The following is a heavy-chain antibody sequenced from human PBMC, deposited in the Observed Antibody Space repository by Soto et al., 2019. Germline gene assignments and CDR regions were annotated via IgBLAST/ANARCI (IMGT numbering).Heavy chain of an antibody. CDR1: GGSILDSTYY. D-gene: IGHD2-21*02. CDR3: ARHLPYCGGDCYSLDY. V-gene: IGHV4-39*01. Sequence: SETLSLTCTVSGGSILDSTYYWAWIRQSPGKGLEWIGTIFYSGGTFYTPSLKSRVTMSVDTSNNQFSLKLSSVTAADTAVYYCARHLPYCGGDCYSLDYWGQGTLVTVSS. CDR2: IFYSGGT. J-gene: IGHJ4*02.